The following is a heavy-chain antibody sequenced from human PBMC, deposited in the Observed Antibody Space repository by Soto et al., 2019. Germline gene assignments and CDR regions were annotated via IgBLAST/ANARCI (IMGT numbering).Heavy chain of an antibody. V-gene: IGHV4-4*02. CDR1: GDSISKTNW. CDR2: IHQSGST. D-gene: IGHD3-22*01. CDR3: AKAPTDSSGYYPNAFDY. Sequence: SETLSLTCTVSGDSISKTNWWSWVRQPPGKGLEWIGEIHQSGSTNYSPSLKGRVTISVDNSKNQFSLKLRSVSAADTAVYYCAKAPTDSSGYYPNAFDYWGQGTLVTVSS. J-gene: IGHJ4*02.